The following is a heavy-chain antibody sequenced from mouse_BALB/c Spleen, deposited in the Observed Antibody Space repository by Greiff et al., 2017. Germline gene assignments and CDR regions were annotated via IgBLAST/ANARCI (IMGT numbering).Heavy chain of an antibody. D-gene: IGHD2-14*01. V-gene: IGHV5-17*02. CDR2: ISSGSSTI. CDR3: AREGGGTTGFAY. J-gene: IGHJ3*01. Sequence: EVQLQESGGGLVQPGGSRKLSCAASGFTFSSFGMHWVRQAPEKGLEWVAYISSGSSTIYYADTVKGRFTISRDNPKNTLFLQMTSLRSEDTAMYYCAREGGGTTGFAYWGQGTLVTVSA. CDR1: GFTFSSFG.